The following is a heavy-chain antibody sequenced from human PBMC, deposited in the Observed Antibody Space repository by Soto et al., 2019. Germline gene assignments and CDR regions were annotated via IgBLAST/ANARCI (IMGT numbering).Heavy chain of an antibody. Sequence: SETLSLTCTVSGGSISSGGYYWSWIRQHPGKGLEWIGYIYYSGSTYYNPSLKSRVTISVDTSKNQFSMKLSSVTAADTAVFFCARDLQYSGPVYVMDVCGQGTTVT. CDR2: IYYSGST. CDR3: ARDLQYSGPVYVMDV. V-gene: IGHV4-31*03. CDR1: GGSISSGGYY. J-gene: IGHJ6*02. D-gene: IGHD1-26*01.